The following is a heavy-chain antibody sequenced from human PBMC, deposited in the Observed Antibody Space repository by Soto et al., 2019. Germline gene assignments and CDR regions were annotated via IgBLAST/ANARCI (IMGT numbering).Heavy chain of an antibody. CDR1: GFTFSSYA. CDR2: ISYDGSNK. J-gene: IGHJ4*02. V-gene: IGHV3-30-3*01. Sequence: GGSLRLSCAASGFTFSSYAMHWVRQAPGKGLEWVAVISYDGSNKYYADSVKGRFTISRDNSKNTLYLRMNSLRAQDTAVYYCARHRDGYSLLPFDYWGQGTLVTVSS. D-gene: IGHD4-4*01. CDR3: ARHRDGYSLLPFDY.